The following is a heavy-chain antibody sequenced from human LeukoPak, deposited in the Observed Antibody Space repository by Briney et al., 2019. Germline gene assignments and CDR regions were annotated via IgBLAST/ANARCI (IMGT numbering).Heavy chain of an antibody. V-gene: IGHV3-33*01. J-gene: IGHJ4*02. CDR2: IWYDGSNK. CDR1: GFTFSSYG. Sequence: GGSLRLSCAASGFTFSSYGMHWVRQAPGKGLEWVAVIWYDGSNKYYADSVEGRFTISRDNSKNTLYLQMNSLRAEDTAVYYCARGRPIFGVVIIPPYFDYWGQGTLVTVSS. CDR3: ARGRPIFGVVIIPPYFDY. D-gene: IGHD3-3*01.